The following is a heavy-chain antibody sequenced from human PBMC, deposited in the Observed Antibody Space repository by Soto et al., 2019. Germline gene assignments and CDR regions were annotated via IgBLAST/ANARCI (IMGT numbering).Heavy chain of an antibody. CDR3: ARNADRYIVVVPAATNWFDP. D-gene: IGHD2-2*01. J-gene: IGHJ5*02. CDR2: IIPIFGTA. V-gene: IGHV1-69*06. Sequence: ASVKVSCKASGGIFRSYAISWVRQAPGQGLEWMGGIIPIFGTANYAQKFQGRVTITADKSTSTAYMELSSLRSEDTAVYYCARNADRYIVVVPAATNWFDPWGQGTLVTVSS. CDR1: GGIFRSYA.